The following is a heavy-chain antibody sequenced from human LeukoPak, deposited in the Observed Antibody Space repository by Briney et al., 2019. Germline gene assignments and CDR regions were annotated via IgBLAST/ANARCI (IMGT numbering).Heavy chain of an antibody. Sequence: GGSLRLSCAASGFTFSSYSMNWVRQAPGKGLEWVSSISSSSSYIYYADSVKGRFTISRDNAKNSLYLQMNSLSAEDTAVYYCARKLLPSQELRGGLELWFDPWGQGTLVTVSS. CDR1: GFTFSSYS. V-gene: IGHV3-21*01. D-gene: IGHD2-15*01. CDR2: ISSSSSYI. CDR3: ARKLLPSQELRGGLELWFDP. J-gene: IGHJ5*02.